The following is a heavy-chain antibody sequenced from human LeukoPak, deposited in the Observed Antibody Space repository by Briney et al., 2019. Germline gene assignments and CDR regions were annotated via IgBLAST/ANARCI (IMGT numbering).Heavy chain of an antibody. CDR1: GFTFSSYW. Sequence: PGGSLRLSCAASGFTFSSYWMSWVRQAPGRGLEWVANIKQDGSEKYYVDSVKGRFTISRDNAKNSLYLQMNSLRAEDTAVYYCATGASAYYYDSSGPYWGQGTLVTVSS. J-gene: IGHJ4*02. CDR2: IKQDGSEK. V-gene: IGHV3-7*01. CDR3: ATGASAYYYDSSGPY. D-gene: IGHD3-22*01.